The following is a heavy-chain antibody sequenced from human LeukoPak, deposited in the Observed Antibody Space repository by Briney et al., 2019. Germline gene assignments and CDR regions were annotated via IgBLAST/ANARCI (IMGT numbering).Heavy chain of an antibody. CDR2: INPNSGGT. Sequence: GASVKVSCKASGGTFSSYAISWVRQAPGQGLEWMGWINPNSGGTNYAQKFQGRVTMTRDTSISTAYMELSRLRSDDTAVYYCARDSSQWTFVVVVAATDFDYWGQGTLVTVSS. CDR1: GGTFSSYA. D-gene: IGHD2-15*01. CDR3: ARDSSQWTFVVVVAATDFDY. V-gene: IGHV1-2*02. J-gene: IGHJ4*02.